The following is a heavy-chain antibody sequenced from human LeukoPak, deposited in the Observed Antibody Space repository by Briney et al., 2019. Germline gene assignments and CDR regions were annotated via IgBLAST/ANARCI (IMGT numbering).Heavy chain of an antibody. CDR1: GFTFSTYW. CDR3: ANGDGFDY. CDR2: INQYGSEK. J-gene: IGHJ4*02. D-gene: IGHD2-8*01. Sequence: PGGSLRLSCATSGFTFSTYWMSWVRQAPGKGLEWVANINQYGSEKYYVDSVKGRFTISRDNAKSSLYLQMNSLRADGTAVYYCANGDGFDYWGQGTLVTVSS. V-gene: IGHV3-7*01.